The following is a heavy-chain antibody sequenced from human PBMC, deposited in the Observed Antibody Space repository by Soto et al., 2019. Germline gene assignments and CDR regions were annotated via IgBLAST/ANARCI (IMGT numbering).Heavy chain of an antibody. Sequence: LRLSCAASGFTFSSYWMHWVRQAPGKGLVWVSRINSDGSSTSYADSVKGRFTISRDNAKNTLYLQMNSLRAEDTAVYYCARVIRYYDFWSGYGYYYYGMDVWGQGTTVTVSS. CDR1: GFTFSSYW. CDR3: ARVIRYYDFWSGYGYYYYGMDV. V-gene: IGHV3-74*01. CDR2: INSDGSST. J-gene: IGHJ6*02. D-gene: IGHD3-3*01.